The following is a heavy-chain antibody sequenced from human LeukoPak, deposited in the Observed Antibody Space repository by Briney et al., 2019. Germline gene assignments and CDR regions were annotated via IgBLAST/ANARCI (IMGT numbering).Heavy chain of an antibody. V-gene: IGHV4-39*02. J-gene: IGHJ4*02. CDR2: IYYNGST. D-gene: IGHD6-13*01. CDR1: GGSISGSTDF. Sequence: SETLSLTCTVSGGSISGSTDFWGWIRQPPGKGLEWIGSIYYNGSTYYNPSLKSRVTISVDTSKNHFSLKLSSVTAADTAVYYCAGSFQAASGAVSLDYWGQGTLVTVSS. CDR3: AGSFQAASGAVSLDY.